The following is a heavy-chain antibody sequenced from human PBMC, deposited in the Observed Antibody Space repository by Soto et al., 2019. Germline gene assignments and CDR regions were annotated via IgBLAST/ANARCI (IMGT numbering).Heavy chain of an antibody. V-gene: IGHV5-51*01. CDR2: VFPGDSET. Sequence: GQYLKVSWNGSGYRFSTYWIAWVRQMLGKSLESMAFVFPGDSETIYSPSFQDQVTISADRSINTAYLQWNSLKASDTAMYYGARHDRSGYTPCDHSFHICGQGTMVTVS. J-gene: IGHJ3*02. D-gene: IGHD5-18*01. CDR1: GYRFSTYW. CDR3: ARHDRSGYTPCDHSFHI.